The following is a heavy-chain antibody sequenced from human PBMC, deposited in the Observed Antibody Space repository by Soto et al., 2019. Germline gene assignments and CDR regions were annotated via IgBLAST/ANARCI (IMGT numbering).Heavy chain of an antibody. CDR2: SCSNDEK. CDR3: ARIVSSGWFHDY. J-gene: IGHJ4*02. CDR1: GFSLSNALMG. D-gene: IGHD6-19*01. V-gene: IGHV2-26*01. Sequence: PTETLALTFTVSGFSLSNALMGGSWIRQPPGKALEWLAHSCSNDEKSYSTSLKSRLTSSKETSKGQVVLTMTNMDPVDTATYYCARIVSSGWFHDYWGQGTLVTVSS.